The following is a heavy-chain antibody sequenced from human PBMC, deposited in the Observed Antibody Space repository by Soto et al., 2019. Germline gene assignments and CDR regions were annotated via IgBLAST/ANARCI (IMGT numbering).Heavy chain of an antibody. CDR2: IYYSGST. D-gene: IGHD3-3*01. CDR3: ARGGRFLEWGSIGYYYYYGMDV. CDR1: GVSISSGGYY. Sequence: PSETLSLTCTVSGVSISSGGYYWSWIRQHPGKGLEWIGYIYYSGSTYYNPSIKSRVIISVDTSKNQFSLKLSSVTAADTAVYYCARGGRFLEWGSIGYYYYYGMDVWGQGTTVTVSS. J-gene: IGHJ6*02. V-gene: IGHV4-31*03.